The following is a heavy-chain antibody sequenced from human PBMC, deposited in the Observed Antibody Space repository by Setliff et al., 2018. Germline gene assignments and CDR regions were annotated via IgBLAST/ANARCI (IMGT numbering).Heavy chain of an antibody. Sequence: PSETLSLTCAVSGYSISSGFSWVWIRQSPGKGLEWIGRILFSGDTYYNPSLNSRVTISADTSKNQFSLNLSSVTAADTAVYFCARDPGFHSGTWCLGDWGQGTQVTVSS. CDR3: ARDPGFHSGTWCLGD. CDR2: ILFSGDT. CDR1: GYSISSGFS. J-gene: IGHJ4*02. D-gene: IGHD2-8*01. V-gene: IGHV4-38-2*02.